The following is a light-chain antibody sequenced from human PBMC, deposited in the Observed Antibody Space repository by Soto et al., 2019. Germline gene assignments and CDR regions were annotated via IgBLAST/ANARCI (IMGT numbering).Light chain of an antibody. CDR2: AAS. CDR1: QYINSF. Sequence: DIQLTQSPSSLSASVGDRVTITCRASQYINSFLTWYQHKPGKAPKLLIYAASSLQSGVPSRFSGSGSGTEFTLTISSLQPEDFATYYCQQNYSPSITFGQGTLLEVK. CDR3: QQNYSPSIT. V-gene: IGKV1-39*01. J-gene: IGKJ5*01.